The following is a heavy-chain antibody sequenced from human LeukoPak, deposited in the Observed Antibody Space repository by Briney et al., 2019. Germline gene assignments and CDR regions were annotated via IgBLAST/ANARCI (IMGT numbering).Heavy chain of an antibody. CDR3: ARHPPYYDILTGYSVDY. Sequence: PSETLSLTCAVYGGSFSGYYWSWIRQPPGKGLEWIGEINHSGSTNYNPSLKSRVTISVDTSKNQFSLKLSSVTAADTAVYYCARHPPYYDILTGYSVDYWGQGTLVTVSS. J-gene: IGHJ4*02. CDR2: INHSGST. D-gene: IGHD3-9*01. CDR1: GGSFSGYY. V-gene: IGHV4-34*01.